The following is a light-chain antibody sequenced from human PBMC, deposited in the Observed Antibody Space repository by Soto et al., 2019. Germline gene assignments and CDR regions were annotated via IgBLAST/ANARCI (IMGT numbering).Light chain of an antibody. CDR3: SSHTSSTTYV. J-gene: IGLJ1*01. CDR2: DVS. V-gene: IGLV2-14*04. CDR1: SSDLGAYNY. Sequence: TRTSSDLGAYNYDSWYQQYPGEAPKVIIYDVSHRPAGVSNRFSGSKSGNTASLTISGLQTQDEPDSSCSSHTSSTTYVFAAGTKAPFL.